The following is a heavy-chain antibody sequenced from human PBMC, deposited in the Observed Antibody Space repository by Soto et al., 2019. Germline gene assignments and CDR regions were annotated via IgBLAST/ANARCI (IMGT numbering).Heavy chain of an antibody. V-gene: IGHV3-7*01. CDR3: SRDVVVGAKALNY. CDR2: IKEDGSEK. J-gene: IGHJ4*02. Sequence: GGSLRLSCAACGFTFSNYWMTWVRQAPGKGLEWVANIKEDGSEKHYVDSVKGRFTISRDNAKNSLYLQMNSLRVEDTAVYFCSRDVVVGAKALNYWGQGALVTVSS. D-gene: IGHD2-15*01. CDR1: GFTFSNYW.